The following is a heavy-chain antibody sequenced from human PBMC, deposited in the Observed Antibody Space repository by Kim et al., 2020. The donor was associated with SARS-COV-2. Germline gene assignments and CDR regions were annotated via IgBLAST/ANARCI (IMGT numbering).Heavy chain of an antibody. J-gene: IGHJ6*02. CDR3: ARFRNAGEVPDSYYYYGMDV. V-gene: IGHV1-69*13. D-gene: IGHD1-1*01. CDR2: IIPIFGTA. Sequence: SVKVSCKASGGTFSSYAISWVRQAPGQGLEWMGGIIPIFGTANYAQKFQGRVTITADESTSTAYMELSSLRSEDTAVYYCARFRNAGEVPDSYYYYGMDVWGQGTTVTVSS. CDR1: GGTFSSYA.